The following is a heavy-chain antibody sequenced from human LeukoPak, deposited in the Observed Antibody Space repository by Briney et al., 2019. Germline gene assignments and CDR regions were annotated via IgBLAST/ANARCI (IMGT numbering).Heavy chain of an antibody. CDR2: ISAYNGNT. Sequence: ASVKVSCKASGYTFTSYDINWVRQATGQGLEWMGWISAYNGNTNYAQKLQGRVTMTTDTSTSTAYMELRSLRSDDTAVYYCARVGYDILTGYYEGEYYFDYWGQGTLVTVSS. V-gene: IGHV1-18*01. CDR1: GYTFTSYD. J-gene: IGHJ4*02. CDR3: ARVGYDILTGYYEGEYYFDY. D-gene: IGHD3-9*01.